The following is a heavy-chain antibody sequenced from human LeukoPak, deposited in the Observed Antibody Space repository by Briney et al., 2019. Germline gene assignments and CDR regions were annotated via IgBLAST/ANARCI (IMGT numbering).Heavy chain of an antibody. CDR3: ARADTYYYDSSGYSPLDY. CDR1: GYTFTGYC. V-gene: IGHV1-2*04. J-gene: IGHJ4*02. Sequence: ASVKVSCKASGYTFTGYCMHWVRQAPGQGLEWMGWINPNSGGTNYAQKFQGWVTMTRDTSISTAYMELSRLRSDDTAVYYCARADTYYYDSSGYSPLDYWGQGTLVTVSS. D-gene: IGHD3-22*01. CDR2: INPNSGGT.